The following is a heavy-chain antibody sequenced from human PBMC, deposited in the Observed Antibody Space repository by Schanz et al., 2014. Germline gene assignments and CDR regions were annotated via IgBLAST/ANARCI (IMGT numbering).Heavy chain of an antibody. D-gene: IGHD2-15*01. CDR1: GFTFSTYA. CDR3: AKGMGYCSGGTCYDYYYYGLDV. CDR2: ISGSGGST. V-gene: IGHV3-23*01. J-gene: IGHJ6*02. Sequence: EVQLLDSGGGLVQPGGSLRLSCAASGFTFSTYAMSWVRQAPGKGLEWVSAISGSGGSTYYADSVKGRFSISRDYSKNTLYLQMSSLSADDTAVFYCAKGMGYCSGGTCYDYYYYGLDVWGQGTTVTVSS.